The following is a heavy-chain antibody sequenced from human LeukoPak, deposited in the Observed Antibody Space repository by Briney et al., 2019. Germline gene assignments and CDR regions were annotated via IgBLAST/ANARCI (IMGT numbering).Heavy chain of an antibody. V-gene: IGHV3-7*01. CDR1: GFTFSSYW. D-gene: IGHD6-19*01. CDR3: ARGTNYRIAVAYNWFDP. Sequence: GGSLRLSCAASGFTFSSYWMSWVRQAPGKGLEWVANIKKDGSEKYYVDSVKGRFTISRDNAKNSLYLQMNSLRAEDTAVYYCARGTNYRIAVAYNWFDPWGQGTLVTVSS. CDR2: IKKDGSEK. J-gene: IGHJ5*02.